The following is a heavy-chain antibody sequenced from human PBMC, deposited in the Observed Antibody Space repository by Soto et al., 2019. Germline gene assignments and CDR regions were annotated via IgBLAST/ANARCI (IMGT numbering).Heavy chain of an antibody. Sequence: QVQLVQSGAEVKKPGASVKVSCKASGYTFTSYGISWVRQAPGQGLEWMGWINPYNGNTNTARKTQGRVTMTTDTPTTTAYMALRSLRSAATAVYYCSSDWLGIDYWGQGTLVTVSS. V-gene: IGHV1-18*01. CDR1: GYTFTSYG. CDR3: SSDWLGIDY. D-gene: IGHD3-10*01. CDR2: INPYNGNT. J-gene: IGHJ4*02.